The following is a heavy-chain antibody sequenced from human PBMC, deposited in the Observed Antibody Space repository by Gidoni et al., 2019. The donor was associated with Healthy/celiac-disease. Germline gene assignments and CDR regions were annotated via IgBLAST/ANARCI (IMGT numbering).Heavy chain of an antibody. CDR3: ARGPYSSSWYSGFDY. J-gene: IGHJ4*02. V-gene: IGHV3-48*02. D-gene: IGHD6-13*01. CDR2: ISSSSSTI. Sequence: EVQLVESGGGLVQPGGSLRLSCAASGFTFSSYSMNWVRQAPGKGLEWVSYISSSSSTIYYADSVKGRFTISRDNAKNSLYLQMNSLRDEDTAVYYCARGPYSSSWYSGFDYWGQGTLVTVSS. CDR1: GFTFSSYS.